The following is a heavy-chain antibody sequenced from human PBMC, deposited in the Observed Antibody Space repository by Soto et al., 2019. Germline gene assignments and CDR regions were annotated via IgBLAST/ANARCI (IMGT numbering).Heavy chain of an antibody. J-gene: IGHJ4*02. CDR1: GYTFTSYG. V-gene: IGHV1-18*01. Sequence: ASVKVSCKASGYTFTSYGISWVRQAPGQGLEWMGWISAYNGNTNYAQKLQGRVTMTTDTSTSTAYMELRSLRSDDTAVYYCARVLGYYDILTGSPLFDYWGQGTLVTAPQ. D-gene: IGHD3-9*01. CDR2: ISAYNGNT. CDR3: ARVLGYYDILTGSPLFDY.